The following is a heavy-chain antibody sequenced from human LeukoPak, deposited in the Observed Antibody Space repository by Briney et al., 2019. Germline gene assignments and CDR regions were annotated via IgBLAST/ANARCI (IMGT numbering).Heavy chain of an antibody. CDR1: GFTFSSYA. CDR3: ARGKTLHGGNHLWYFDL. Sequence: GGSLRLSCAASGFTFSSYAMHWVRQAPGRGLEWVAFISSYGNNKYYADPVKGRFTISRDNSKNTLYLQMNSLRPEDTAVYYCARGKTLHGGNHLWYFDLWGPGTLVTVSS. CDR2: ISSYGNNK. V-gene: IGHV3-30-3*01. D-gene: IGHD4-23*01. J-gene: IGHJ2*01.